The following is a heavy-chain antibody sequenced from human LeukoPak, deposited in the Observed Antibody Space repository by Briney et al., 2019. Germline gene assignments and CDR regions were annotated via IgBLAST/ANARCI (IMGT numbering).Heavy chain of an antibody. CDR2: IYYSGST. D-gene: IGHD4-17*01. V-gene: IGHV4-39*07. Sequence: KTSETLSLTCTVSGGSISSSSYYWGWIRQPPGKGLEWIGSIYYSGSTYYNPSLKSRVTISVDTSKNQFSLKLSSVTAADTAVYYCARAPYGDYFPLQFDYWGQGTLVTVSS. CDR3: ARAPYGDYFPLQFDY. J-gene: IGHJ4*02. CDR1: GGSISSSSYY.